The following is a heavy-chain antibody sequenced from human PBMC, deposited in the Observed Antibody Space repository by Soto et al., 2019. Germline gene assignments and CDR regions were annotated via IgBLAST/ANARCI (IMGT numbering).Heavy chain of an antibody. J-gene: IGHJ4*02. D-gene: IGHD3-22*01. CDR1: GGTFSSYT. CDR2: ITPMFGTR. CDR3: ARDGTLYDSRAYYYLY. Sequence: QVQLVQSGAEVKKPGSSVKVSCKASGGTFSSYTITWVRQAPGQGLEWMGGITPMFGTRNYAQKFRGRVTITADESTSTAYMELRSLRSEDTAMYFCARDGTLYDSRAYYYLYWGQGTLVTVSS. V-gene: IGHV1-69*01.